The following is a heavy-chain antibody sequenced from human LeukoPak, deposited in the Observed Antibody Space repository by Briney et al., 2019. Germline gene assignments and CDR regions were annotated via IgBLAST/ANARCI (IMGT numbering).Heavy chain of an antibody. V-gene: IGHV3-9*01. D-gene: IGHD6-6*01. Sequence: PGGSLRLSCAASGFTFSSYWMHWVRQAPGKGLEWVSGISWNSGSIGYADSVKGRFTISRDNAKNSLYLQMNSLRAEDTALYYCAKDRRSSSFYYMAVWGKGTTVTVSS. J-gene: IGHJ6*03. CDR2: ISWNSGSI. CDR3: AKDRRSSSFYYMAV. CDR1: GFTFSSYW.